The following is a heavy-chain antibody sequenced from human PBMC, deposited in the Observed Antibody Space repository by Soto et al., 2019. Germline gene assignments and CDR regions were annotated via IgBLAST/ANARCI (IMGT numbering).Heavy chain of an antibody. D-gene: IGHD2-2*01. V-gene: IGHV1-69*01. CDR3: ARVGIRLSPADMGGGYHFQGLDV. CDR2: IVPTSGGP. Sequence: QVQLVQSAAEVKEPGSSVKISCKAPGDTLINYSFSWMRQAPGQGLEWIGGIVPTSGGPNSADKFHDRLTLTADRSMATVTMQLSSLTSDDTGVYYCARVGIRLSPADMGGGYHFQGLDVWGQGTKITVS. CDR1: GDTLINYS. J-gene: IGHJ6*02.